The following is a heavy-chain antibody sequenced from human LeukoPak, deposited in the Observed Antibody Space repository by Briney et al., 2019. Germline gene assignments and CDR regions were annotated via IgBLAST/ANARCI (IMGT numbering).Heavy chain of an antibody. CDR2: ISGSGGST. D-gene: IGHD6-19*01. CDR3: AKETSSGWFNFDY. V-gene: IGHV3-23*01. J-gene: IGHJ4*02. Sequence: GGSLRLSCAASGFIFSSYAMSWVRRAPGKGLEWVSAISGSGGSTYYADSVKGRFTISRDNSKNTLYLQMNSLRAEDTAVYYCAKETSSGWFNFDYWGQGTLVTVSS. CDR1: GFIFSSYA.